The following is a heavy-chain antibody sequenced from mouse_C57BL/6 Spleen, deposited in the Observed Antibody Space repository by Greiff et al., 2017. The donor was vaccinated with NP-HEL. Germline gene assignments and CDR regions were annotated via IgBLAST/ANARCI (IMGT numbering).Heavy chain of an antibody. Sequence: EVQLQQSVAELVRPGASVKLSCTASGFNIKNTYMHWVKQRPEQGLEWIGRIDPANGNTKYAPTFQGKATITADTSSNTAYLQLSSLTSEDTAIYYCASGYYYGSSYGGFAYWGQGTLVTVSA. J-gene: IGHJ3*01. V-gene: IGHV14-3*01. CDR2: IDPANGNT. D-gene: IGHD1-1*01. CDR1: GFNIKNTY. CDR3: ASGYYYGSSYGGFAY.